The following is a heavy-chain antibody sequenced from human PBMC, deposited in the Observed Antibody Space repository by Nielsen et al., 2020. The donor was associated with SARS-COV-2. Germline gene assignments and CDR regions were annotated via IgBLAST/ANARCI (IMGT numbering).Heavy chain of an antibody. Sequence: LSLTCAASGFSFSDSGMHWVRQAPGKGLEWVAVISYDGSNKYYADSVKGRFTISRDNSKNTLYLQMNSLRAEDTAVYYCARDGGGYADYWGQGTLVTVSS. CDR3: ARDGGGYADY. CDR2: ISYDGSNK. D-gene: IGHD5-12*01. J-gene: IGHJ4*02. V-gene: IGHV3-30*04. CDR1: GFSFSDSG.